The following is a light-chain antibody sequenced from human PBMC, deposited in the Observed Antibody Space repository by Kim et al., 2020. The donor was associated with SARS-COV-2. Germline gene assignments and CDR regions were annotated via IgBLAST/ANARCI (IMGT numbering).Light chain of an antibody. CDR1: ALPKKY. CDR3: QSADSTDTLWV. Sequence: SPGNTAGVTCSGDALPKKYAYWFQQRPGQAPVVVIYEDTGRPSGIPERFSGSTSGTTVTLTISGVQAEDEADYYCQSADSTDTLWVFGGGTQLTVL. J-gene: IGLJ3*02. CDR2: EDT. V-gene: IGLV3-25*03.